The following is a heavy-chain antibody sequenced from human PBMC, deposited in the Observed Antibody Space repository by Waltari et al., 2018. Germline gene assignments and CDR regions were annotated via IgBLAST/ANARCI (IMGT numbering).Heavy chain of an antibody. D-gene: IGHD5-18*01. Sequence: QVKLVQSGAEVMEPGASVKVSCKASGHTYWIHWVRQAPGQGLQYMGWINPNDGGAHYVQAFQGRVTMTRDTSISTAYMELSRLTSDDTAVYYCAWIQGGFDMWGQGTMVTVSS. V-gene: IGHV1-2*02. J-gene: IGHJ3*02. CDR2: INPNDGGA. CDR3: AWIQGGFDM. CDR1: GHTYW.